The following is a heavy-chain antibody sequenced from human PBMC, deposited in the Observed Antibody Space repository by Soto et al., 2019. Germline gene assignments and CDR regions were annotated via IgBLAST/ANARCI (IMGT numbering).Heavy chain of an antibody. CDR3: AKPRMVRGVRQYYFDY. CDR2: ISYDVSNK. J-gene: IGHJ4*02. Sequence: QVQLVESGGGVVQPGRSLRLSCAASGFTFSSYAMHWVRQAPGKGLEWGAVISYDVSNKYYADSVKGRFTISRDNSKNTLDLLMNSLRAEDTAVYYWAKPRMVRGVRQYYFDYWGQGALVTVSS. CDR1: GFTFSSYA. D-gene: IGHD3-10*01. V-gene: IGHV3-30-3*01.